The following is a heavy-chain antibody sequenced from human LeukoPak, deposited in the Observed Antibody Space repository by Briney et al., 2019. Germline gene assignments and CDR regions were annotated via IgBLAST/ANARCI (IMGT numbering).Heavy chain of an antibody. Sequence: ASVKVSCKASGYTFTSCGISWVRQAPGQGLEWMGWISAYNGNTNYAQKLQGRVTMTTDTSTSTAYMELSRLRSDDTAVYYCASPTLGRGYCSGGSCYIFDYWGQGTLVTVSS. CDR2: ISAYNGNT. D-gene: IGHD2-15*01. V-gene: IGHV1-18*01. J-gene: IGHJ4*02. CDR1: GYTFTSCG. CDR3: ASPTLGRGYCSGGSCYIFDY.